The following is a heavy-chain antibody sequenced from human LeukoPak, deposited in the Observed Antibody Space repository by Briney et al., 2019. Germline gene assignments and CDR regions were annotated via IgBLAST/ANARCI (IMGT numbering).Heavy chain of an antibody. J-gene: IGHJ4*02. CDR3: ATKQWLAPPPDS. Sequence: PGGSLRPSCAASGFTFSKYWMLWVRQAPGKGLESVSRINTDGTVTTYADPVKGRFTVSRDNADNTMFLQMNSVRDEDTAVYYCATKQWLAPPPDSWGQGTPVTVSS. V-gene: IGHV3-74*01. CDR2: INTDGTVT. CDR1: GFTFSKYW. D-gene: IGHD6-19*01.